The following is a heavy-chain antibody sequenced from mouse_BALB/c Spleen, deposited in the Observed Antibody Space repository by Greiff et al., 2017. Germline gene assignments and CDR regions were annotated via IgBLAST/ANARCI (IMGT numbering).Heavy chain of an antibody. D-gene: IGHD4-1*02. Sequence: QVQLQQSGAELARPGASVKLSCKASGYTFTSYWMQWVKQRPGQGLEWIGAIYPGDGDTRYTQKFKGKATLTADKSSSTAYMQLSSLASEDSAVYHCARPSTGTHYWGQGTTLTVSS. CDR1: GYTFTSYW. J-gene: IGHJ2*01. CDR2: IYPGDGDT. CDR3: ARPSTGTHY. V-gene: IGHV1-87*01.